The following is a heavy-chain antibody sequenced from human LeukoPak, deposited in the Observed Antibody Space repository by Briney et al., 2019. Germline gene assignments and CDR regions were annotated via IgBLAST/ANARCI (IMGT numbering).Heavy chain of an antibody. CDR2: INHSGST. Sequence: SETLSLTCAVYGGSFSGYYWSWIRQPPGKGLEWIGEINHSGSTNYNPSLKSRVTISVDTSKNQFSLKLSSVTAADTAVYYCARGIGQGHWGQGTLVTVSS. CDR1: GGSFSGYY. J-gene: IGHJ4*02. V-gene: IGHV4-34*01. D-gene: IGHD1-26*01. CDR3: ARGIGQGH.